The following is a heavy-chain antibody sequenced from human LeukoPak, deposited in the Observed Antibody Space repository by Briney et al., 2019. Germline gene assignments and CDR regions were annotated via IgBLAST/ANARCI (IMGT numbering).Heavy chain of an antibody. J-gene: IGHJ4*02. CDR1: GFTCSKYW. D-gene: IGHD6-19*01. Sequence: GGALRLSCAASGFTCSKYWMLWVRQAPGKGLESVSRINTDGTATTYADSVKGRFTVSRDNADNTMFLQMNSVRDEDTAVYYCATKQWLAPPPDSWGQGTPVTVSS. V-gene: IGHV3-74*01. CDR2: INTDGTAT. CDR3: ATKQWLAPPPDS.